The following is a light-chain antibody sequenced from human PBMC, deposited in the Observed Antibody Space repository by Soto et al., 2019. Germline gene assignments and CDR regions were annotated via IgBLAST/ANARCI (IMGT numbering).Light chain of an antibody. CDR1: QDISNY. Sequence: DIQMTQSPSSLSASVGDIITITCRASQDISNYLAWYQQKPGKVPKLLIYSASTLQSGVPSRFSGSGSGTDFTLTISSLQPEDVATYFCQKYNSALTFGQGTRREIK. V-gene: IGKV1-27*01. CDR2: SAS. J-gene: IGKJ5*01. CDR3: QKYNSALT.